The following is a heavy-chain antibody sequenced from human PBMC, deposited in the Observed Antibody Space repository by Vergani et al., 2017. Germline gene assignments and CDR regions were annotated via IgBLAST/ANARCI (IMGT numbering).Heavy chain of an antibody. CDR1: GFTFSSYA. Sequence: EVQLLESGGGFVQPGGSLRLSCAASGFTFSSYAMSWVRQAPGKGLEWVSAISGSGGSTYYADSVKGRFTISRDNSKNTLYLQMNSLRAEDTAVYYCAKKRGYSYGYQLDYWGQGTLVTVSS. J-gene: IGHJ4*02. CDR2: ISGSGGST. D-gene: IGHD5-18*01. V-gene: IGHV3-23*01. CDR3: AKKRGYSYGYQLDY.